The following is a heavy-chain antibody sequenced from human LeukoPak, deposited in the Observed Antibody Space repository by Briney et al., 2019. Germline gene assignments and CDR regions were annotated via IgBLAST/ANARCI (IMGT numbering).Heavy chain of an antibody. J-gene: IGHJ5*02. V-gene: IGHV3-23*01. CDR3: AKGVSQFDP. Sequence: GGSLRLSCAASGFTFSSYGMSWVRQAPGKGLEWVSAMSGSGGSIYYADSVKGRFTISRDNSKNTPYLQMNSLRAEDTAVYYCAKGVSQFDPWGQGTLVTVSS. CDR2: MSGSGGSI. CDR1: GFTFSSYG.